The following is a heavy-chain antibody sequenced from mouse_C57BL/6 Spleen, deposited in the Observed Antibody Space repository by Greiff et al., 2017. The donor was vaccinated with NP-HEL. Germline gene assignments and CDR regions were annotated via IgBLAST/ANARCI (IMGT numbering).Heavy chain of an antibody. Sequence: DVKLVESGGGLVKPGGSLKLSCAASGFTFSSYAMSWVRQTPDKRLEWVATISDGGSYTYYPDNVKGRFTISRDNAKNNLYLLMSHLKSEDTAMYYCARDSNWALYYAMDYWGQGTSVTVSS. CDR1: GFTFSSYA. CDR3: ARDSNWALYYAMDY. J-gene: IGHJ4*01. D-gene: IGHD4-1*01. V-gene: IGHV5-4*01. CDR2: ISDGGSYT.